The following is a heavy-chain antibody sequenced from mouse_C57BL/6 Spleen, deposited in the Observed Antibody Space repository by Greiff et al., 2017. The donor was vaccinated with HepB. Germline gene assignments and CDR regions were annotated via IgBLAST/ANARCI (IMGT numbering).Heavy chain of an antibody. CDR1: GYTFTSYW. J-gene: IGHJ1*03. CDR3: ARLYYGYFDV. Sequence: VQLQQPGAELVKPGASVKLSCKASGYTFTSYWMQWVKQRPGQGLEWIGEIDPSDSYTNYNQKFKGKATLTVDTSSSTAYMQLSSLTSEDSAVYYCARLYYGYFDVWGTGTTVTVSS. CDR2: IDPSDSYT. D-gene: IGHD2-1*01. V-gene: IGHV1-50*01.